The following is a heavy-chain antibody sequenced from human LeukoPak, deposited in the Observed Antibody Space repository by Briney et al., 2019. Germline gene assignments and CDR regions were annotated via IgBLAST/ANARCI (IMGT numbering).Heavy chain of an antibody. V-gene: IGHV3-23*01. CDR2: ISGSGGST. D-gene: IGHD3-22*01. Sequence: GGSLRLSCAASGFTFSSYSMNWVRQAPGKGLEWVSAISGSGGSTYYADSVKGRFTISRDNSKNTLYVQMNSLRAEDTAVYYCAKEYYYDSSGYSFDYWGQGTLVTVSS. CDR3: AKEYYYDSSGYSFDY. J-gene: IGHJ4*02. CDR1: GFTFSSYS.